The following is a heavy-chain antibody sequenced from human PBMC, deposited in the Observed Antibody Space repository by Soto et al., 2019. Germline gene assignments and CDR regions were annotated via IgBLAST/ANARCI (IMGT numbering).Heavy chain of an antibody. CDR2: IHYFGST. CDR1: GGSLNSSSYY. Sequence: QVQLQESGPGLVKPSETLSLTCTVSGGSLNSSSYYWSWIRQPPGKGLEWIGYIHYFGSTKYNPSLESRVVISVDTSKNQFSLKVPPVTAADTAKYFCARGGSYVGFDSWGQGARVTVSS. D-gene: IGHD1-26*01. V-gene: IGHV4-61*01. J-gene: IGHJ4*02. CDR3: ARGGSYVGFDS.